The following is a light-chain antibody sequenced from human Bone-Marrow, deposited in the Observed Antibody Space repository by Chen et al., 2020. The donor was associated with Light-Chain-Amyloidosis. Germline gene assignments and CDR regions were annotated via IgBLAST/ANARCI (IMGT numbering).Light chain of an antibody. V-gene: IGKV3-20*01. CDR3: QQYGTSPLT. J-gene: IGKJ4*01. CDR2: GSS. CDR1: QTISRNY. Sequence: IVLTQSPGTLSLSPGEGANLSCRSSQTISRNYLTWYQQRFGQAPRLLIYGSSSRATGIPDRFTGSWSGTDFILPINRLLPEDFAMYYCQQYGTSPLTFGGGTKVEIK.